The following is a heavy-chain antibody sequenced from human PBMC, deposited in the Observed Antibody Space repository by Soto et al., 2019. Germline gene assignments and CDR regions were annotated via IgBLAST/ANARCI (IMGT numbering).Heavy chain of an antibody. V-gene: IGHV4-30-2*01. CDR3: ARFGNHGYSFDY. Sequence: QLQLQESGSGLVKPSQTLSLTCAFYGGSISSGGYYWTWIRPPPWKGLEWIGYIYHIGSTYYNSSLKSRVTISVYRSKNQFSLKLSSVTDADTAVYYCARFGNHGYSFDYGGQGTLVTVSS. D-gene: IGHD4-4*01. CDR2: IYHIGST. J-gene: IGHJ4*02. CDR1: GGSISSGGYY.